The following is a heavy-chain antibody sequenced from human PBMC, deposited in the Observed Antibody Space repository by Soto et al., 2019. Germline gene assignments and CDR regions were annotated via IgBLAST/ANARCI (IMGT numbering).Heavy chain of an antibody. Sequence: GGYLRLSCAASGFTFSDYYMSWIRQAPGKGLEWVSYISSISSYTSYADSVKGRFTISRDNAKNSLYLEMNSLRAEDRAVYYCARDRYSYYDFWSGSLPYYYFGMDVWGQGTTVTVSS. V-gene: IGHV3-11*06. CDR3: ARDRYSYYDFWSGSLPYYYFGMDV. D-gene: IGHD3-3*01. J-gene: IGHJ6*02. CDR2: ISSISSYT. CDR1: GFTFSDYY.